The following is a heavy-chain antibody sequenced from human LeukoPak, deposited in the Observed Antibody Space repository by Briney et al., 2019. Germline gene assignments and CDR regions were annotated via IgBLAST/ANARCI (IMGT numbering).Heavy chain of an antibody. CDR1: GFTFTDYW. V-gene: IGHV3-74*01. J-gene: IGHJ4*02. CDR2: INSDGHNI. D-gene: IGHD2-15*01. Sequence: GGSLRLSCAASGFTFTDYWMHWVRQVPGKGLVWVSRINSDGHNISYADSVKGRFTISRDNAKNTLYLQMNSLSTEDTAVYYCAKVRYCSGVNCYPDDNWGQGTLVTVSS. CDR3: AKVRYCSGVNCYPDDN.